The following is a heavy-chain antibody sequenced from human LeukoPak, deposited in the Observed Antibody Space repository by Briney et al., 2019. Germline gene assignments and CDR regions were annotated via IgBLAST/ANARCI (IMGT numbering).Heavy chain of an antibody. D-gene: IGHD2-15*01. J-gene: IGHJ5*02. CDR2: IYYSGST. Sequence: SETLSLTCTVSGGSISSSNYYWGWIRQPPGKGLEWIGSIYYSGSTYYNPSLKSRVTISVDTSKNQFSLKLSSVTAADTAVYYCARVGMVGWFDPWGQGTLVTVSS. CDR1: GGSISSSNYY. CDR3: ARVGMVGWFDP. V-gene: IGHV4-39*07.